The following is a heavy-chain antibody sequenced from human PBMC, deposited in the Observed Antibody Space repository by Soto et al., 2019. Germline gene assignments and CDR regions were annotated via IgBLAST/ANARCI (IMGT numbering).Heavy chain of an antibody. CDR3: ARGGYCSGGSCYVWSDH. Sequence: QVQLVQSGAEVKKPGSSVKVSCKASGGTFSSYAISWVRQAPGQGLEWMGGIIPIFGTANYAQKFQGRVTITADESTSTAYRELSSLRSEDTAVYYCARGGYCSGGSCYVWSDHWGQGTLVTVSS. J-gene: IGHJ5*02. CDR2: IIPIFGTA. V-gene: IGHV1-69*01. CDR1: GGTFSSYA. D-gene: IGHD2-15*01.